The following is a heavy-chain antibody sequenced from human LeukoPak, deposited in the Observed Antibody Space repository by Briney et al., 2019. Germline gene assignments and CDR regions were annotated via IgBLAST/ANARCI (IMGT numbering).Heavy chain of an antibody. J-gene: IGHJ6*02. CDR3: AKPQGGPDVLRFLEWSPHYGMDV. CDR1: GFTFSSYA. Sequence: GGSLRLSCAASGFTFSSYAMSWVRQAPGKGLEWVSAISGSGGSTYYADSVKGRFTISRDNSKNTLYLQMNSLRAEDTAVYYCAKPQGGPDVLRFLEWSPHYGMDVWGQGTTVTVSS. V-gene: IGHV3-23*01. CDR2: ISGSGGST. D-gene: IGHD3-3*01.